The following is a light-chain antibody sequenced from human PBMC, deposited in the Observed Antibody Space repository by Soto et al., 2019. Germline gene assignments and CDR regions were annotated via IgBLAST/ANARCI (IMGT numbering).Light chain of an antibody. V-gene: IGLV3-25*03. Sequence: SYELTQPPSVSVSPGQTARITCSGDALPKQYAYWYQQKPGQAPVLVIYKDSERPSGIPERFSGSSSGTTVTLTISGVQAEDGADYYCQSADSSGTLVVFGGGTKLTVL. CDR3: QSADSSGTLVV. J-gene: IGLJ2*01. CDR1: ALPKQY. CDR2: KDS.